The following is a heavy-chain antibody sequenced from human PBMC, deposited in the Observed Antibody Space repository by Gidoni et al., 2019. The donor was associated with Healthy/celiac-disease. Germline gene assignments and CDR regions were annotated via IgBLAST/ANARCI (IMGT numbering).Heavy chain of an antibody. J-gene: IGHJ4*02. D-gene: IGHD3-9*01. Sequence: ITYYNPSLKSRVTISVDTSKNQFSLKLSSVTAADTAVYYCARVLRYFDWLLIFDYWGQGTLVTVSS. CDR3: ARVLRYFDWLLIFDY. CDR2: IT. V-gene: IGHV4-39*01.